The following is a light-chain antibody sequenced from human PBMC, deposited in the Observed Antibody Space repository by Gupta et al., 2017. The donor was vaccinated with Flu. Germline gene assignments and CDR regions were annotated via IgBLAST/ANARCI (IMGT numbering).Light chain of an antibody. CDR2: GAS. Sequence: EIVLTQSPATLSLSPGERATLSCRASQNVSSYLVWYQQKPGQAPRLLIYGASSRATGIPARFPASFYGKDFPLTISIREQEHFPVYSCQYCSNWPKFTFGHGTKVDFK. V-gene: IGKV3-11*01. CDR1: QNVSSY. CDR3: QYCSNWPKFT. J-gene: IGKJ3*01.